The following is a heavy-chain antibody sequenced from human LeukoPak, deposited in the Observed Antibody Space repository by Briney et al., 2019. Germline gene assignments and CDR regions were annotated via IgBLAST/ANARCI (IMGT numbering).Heavy chain of an antibody. J-gene: IGHJ4*02. D-gene: IGHD3-3*01. CDR1: GFTFSSYA. CDR3: AKSLRAGLSGFLYFDY. Sequence: PGGSLRLSCAASGFTFSSYAMSWVRQAPWKGLEWVSAISGSGGSTYYADSVKGRFTISRDNSKNTLYLQMNSLRAEDKAVYYCAKSLRAGLSGFLYFDYWGQGTLVTVSS. CDR2: ISGSGGST. V-gene: IGHV3-23*01.